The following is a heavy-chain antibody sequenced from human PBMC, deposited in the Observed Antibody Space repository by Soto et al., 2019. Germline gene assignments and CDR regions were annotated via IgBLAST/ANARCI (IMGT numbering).Heavy chain of an antibody. J-gene: IGHJ4*02. D-gene: IGHD5-12*01. V-gene: IGHV4-59*08. Sequence: QVQLQESGPGLVKPSETLSLTCTVSGGSISSWYWSWIRQPPGKGLEWIGYIYYSGSTNYNPSLKSRVTRSVGTSTNQFPLKLSSVTAADTAVYYCARRYGSSFDYWGQGTLVTVSS. CDR1: GGSISSWY. CDR3: ARRYGSSFDY. CDR2: IYYSGST.